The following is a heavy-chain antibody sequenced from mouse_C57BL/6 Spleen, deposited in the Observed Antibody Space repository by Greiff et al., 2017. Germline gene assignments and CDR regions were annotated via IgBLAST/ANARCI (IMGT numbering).Heavy chain of an antibody. V-gene: IGHV5-17*01. J-gene: IGHJ2*01. CDR1: GFTFSDYG. Sequence: EVKLVESGGGLVKPGGSLKLSCAASGFTFSDYGMHWVRQAPEKGLEWVAYISRGSSTIYYADTVKGRFTIARDNAKNTLFLQMTSLRSEDTAMYYCARLTGDYWGQGTTLTVSS. D-gene: IGHD4-1*01. CDR3: ARLTGDY. CDR2: ISRGSSTI.